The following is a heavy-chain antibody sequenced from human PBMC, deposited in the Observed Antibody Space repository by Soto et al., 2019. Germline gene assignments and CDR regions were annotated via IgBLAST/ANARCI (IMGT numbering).Heavy chain of an antibody. V-gene: IGHV4-34*01. J-gene: IGHJ6*02. CDR1: GGSFSGYY. CDR2: IYHSGNT. D-gene: IGHD2-2*01. CDR3: AILHGYCISSSCHGHYAMDV. Sequence: SETLSLTCAVYGGSFSGYYWSWIRQPPGKGLKWIGKIYHSGNTNYNPSLNSRVTVSVDTSKNQFSLKVTSVTAADTAVYYCAILHGYCISSSCHGHYAMDVWGQGTTVTVSS.